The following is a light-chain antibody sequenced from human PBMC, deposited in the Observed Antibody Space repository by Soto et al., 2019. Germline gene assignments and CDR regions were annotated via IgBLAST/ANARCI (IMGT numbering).Light chain of an antibody. CDR2: DVS. Sequence: EMVLTQSPATLSVSPGERATLSCRASQSVDSNLAWYQQKPGQSPRLIIYDVSTRVTGIPARFSGGGSGTDFPLTNSSLPSKDGEVYNCKHNKTGPHYPFGRGPKRKIK. J-gene: IGKJ2*01. CDR1: QSVDSN. CDR3: KHNKTGPHYP. V-gene: IGKV3-15*01.